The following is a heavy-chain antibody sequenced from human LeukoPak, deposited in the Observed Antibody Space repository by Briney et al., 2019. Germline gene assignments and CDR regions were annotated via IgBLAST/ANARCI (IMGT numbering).Heavy chain of an antibody. CDR1: GGSISSYY. J-gene: IGHJ4*02. CDR3: ARGDKIYCSSTSCCSYYFDY. D-gene: IGHD2-2*01. V-gene: IGHV4-4*07. CDR2: IYTSGST. Sequence: PSETLSLTCTVSGGSISSYYWSWIRQPAGKGLEWIGRIYTSGSTNYNPSLKSRVTMSVDTSKNQFSLKLSSVTAADTAVYYCARGDKIYCSSTSCCSYYFDYWGQGTLVTVSS.